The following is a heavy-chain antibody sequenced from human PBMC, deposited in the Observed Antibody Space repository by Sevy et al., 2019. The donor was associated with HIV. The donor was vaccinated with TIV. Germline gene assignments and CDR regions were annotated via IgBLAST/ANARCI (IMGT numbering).Heavy chain of an antibody. CDR3: VGPKLTYTNGWHYFDY. D-gene: IGHD2-8*01. CDR1: GASITNTAYY. V-gene: IGHV4-39*01. CDR2: IRHGGYT. Sequence: SETLSLTCIVSGASITNTAYYWGWFRQSPGKGLEWIASIRHGGYTFFNPSLKSRVTISADTSSNQFSLKLTSVSAADTSIYYCVGPKLTYTNGWHYFDYWGQGTVVTVSS. J-gene: IGHJ4*02.